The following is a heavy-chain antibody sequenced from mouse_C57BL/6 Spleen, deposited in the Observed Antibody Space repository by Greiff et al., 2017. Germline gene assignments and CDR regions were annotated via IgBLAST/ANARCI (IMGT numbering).Heavy chain of an antibody. V-gene: IGHV5-4*01. Sequence: EVQLMESGGGLVKPGGSLKLSCAASGFTFSSYAMSWVRQTPEKRLEWVATISNGGSYTYYPNNVKGRFTISRDNAKNTLYLRMSHLKSEDTAMYYCARCQETEPDDWGQGTTLTVSS. J-gene: IGHJ2*01. D-gene: IGHD3-2*02. CDR2: ISNGGSYT. CDR3: ARCQETEPDD. CDR1: GFTFSSYA.